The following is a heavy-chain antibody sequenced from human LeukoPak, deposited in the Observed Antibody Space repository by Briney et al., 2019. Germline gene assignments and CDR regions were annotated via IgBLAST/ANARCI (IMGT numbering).Heavy chain of an antibody. CDR2: MNSDGTIT. CDR3: ARAGNHRFDN. V-gene: IGHV3-74*01. D-gene: IGHD4-23*01. CDR1: GFTFSSSW. J-gene: IGHJ4*02. Sequence: QAGGSLRLSCAASGFTFSSSWMHWVRQVPGKGLVWVSRMNSDGTITNYADSVKGRFTISRDNTKNTLYLQMNSLRAEDTAVYYCARAGNHRFDNWGQGTLATVSS.